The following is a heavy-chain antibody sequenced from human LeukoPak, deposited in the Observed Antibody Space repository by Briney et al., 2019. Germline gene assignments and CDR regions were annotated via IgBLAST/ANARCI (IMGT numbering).Heavy chain of an antibody. J-gene: IGHJ5*02. CDR1: GYTFTSYG. V-gene: IGHV1-18*01. D-gene: IGHD4-11*01. CDR3: ARASTVTSWFDP. Sequence: ASVKVSCKASGYTFTSYGISWARQAPGQGLEWMGWISAYNGNTNYAQKLQGRVTMTTDTSTSTAYMELRSLRSDDTAVYYCARASTVTSWFDPWGQGTLVTVSS. CDR2: ISAYNGNT.